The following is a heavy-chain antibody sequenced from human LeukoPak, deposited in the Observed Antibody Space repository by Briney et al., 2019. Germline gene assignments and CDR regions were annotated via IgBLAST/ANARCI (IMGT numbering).Heavy chain of an antibody. CDR2: IYYSGST. Sequence: SETLSLTCTVSGGSISSYYWSWIRQPPGKGLEWIGYIYYSGSTNYNPSLKSRVTISVDTSKNQFSLKLSSVTAADTAVYYCASILGYCSSTSCYTLVRWGQGTLVTVSS. CDR1: GGSISSYY. J-gene: IGHJ4*02. D-gene: IGHD2-2*02. CDR3: ASILGYCSSTSCYTLVR. V-gene: IGHV4-59*12.